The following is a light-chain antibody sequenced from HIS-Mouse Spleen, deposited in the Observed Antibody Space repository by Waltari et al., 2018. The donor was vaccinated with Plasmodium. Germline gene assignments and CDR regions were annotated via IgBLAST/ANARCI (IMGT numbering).Light chain of an antibody. Sequence: QSALTQPASVSGSPGQSITISCPGTSSDVGGYNYVSWYQQHPGKAPKLMSYDVSNRPSGVSKLFAGSKSGNTASLTISGLQAEDEADYYCSSYTSSSTLVFGGGTKLTVL. CDR2: DVS. J-gene: IGLJ2*01. CDR3: SSYTSSSTLV. V-gene: IGLV2-14*03. CDR1: SSDVGGYNY.